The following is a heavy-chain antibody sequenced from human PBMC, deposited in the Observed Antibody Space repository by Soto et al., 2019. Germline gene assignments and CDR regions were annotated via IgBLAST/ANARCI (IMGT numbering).Heavy chain of an antibody. D-gene: IGHD1-1*01. V-gene: IGHV4-39*02. CDR2: IYYSGST. Sequence: SETLSLTCTVSGGSISSSSYYWGWIRQPPGKGLEWIGSIYYSGSTYYNPSLKSRVTISVDTSKNQFSLKLSSVTAADTAVYYCARDFPDRTRAGAHLFDPWGQGALVT. J-gene: IGHJ5*02. CDR3: ARDFPDRTRAGAHLFDP. CDR1: GGSISSSSYY.